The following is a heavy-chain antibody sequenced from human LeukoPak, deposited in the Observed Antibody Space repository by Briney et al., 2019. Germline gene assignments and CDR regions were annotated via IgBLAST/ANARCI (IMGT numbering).Heavy chain of an antibody. CDR2: ISSSSSYI. CDR1: GFTVSSTY. J-gene: IGHJ4*02. CDR3: AREGADYGGNSGFDY. D-gene: IGHD4-23*01. Sequence: GGSLRLSCAASGFTVSSTYMSWVRQAPGKGLEWVSSISSSSSYIYYADSVKGRFTISRDNAKNSLYLQMNSLRAEDTAVYYCAREGADYGGNSGFDYWGQGTLVTVSS. V-gene: IGHV3-21*01.